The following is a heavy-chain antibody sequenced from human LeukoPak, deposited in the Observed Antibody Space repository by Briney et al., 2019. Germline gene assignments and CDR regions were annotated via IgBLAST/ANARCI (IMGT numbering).Heavy chain of an antibody. J-gene: IGHJ6*02. CDR2: ISAYNGNT. CDR1: GYTFTSYD. Sequence: ASVKVSCKASGYTFTSYDISWVRQAPGQGLEWMGWISAYNGNTNYAQKLQGRVTMTTDTSTSTAYMELRSLRSDDTAVYYCARLVLLWFGDQDGMDVWGQGTTVTVSS. V-gene: IGHV1-18*01. CDR3: ARLVLLWFGDQDGMDV. D-gene: IGHD3-10*01.